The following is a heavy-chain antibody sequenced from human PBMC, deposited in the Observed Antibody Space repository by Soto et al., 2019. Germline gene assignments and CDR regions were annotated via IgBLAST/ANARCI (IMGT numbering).Heavy chain of an antibody. J-gene: IGHJ6*01. V-gene: IGHV3-30*03. CDR2: ISYDGSNK. CDR1: GFTFSSYG. Sequence: QVQLVESGGGVVQPGRSLRLSCAASGFTFSSYGMHWVRQAPGKGLEWVAVISYDGSNKYYADSVKGRFTISRDNSKNTLYLQMNSLRAEDTAVYYCARGSGSTVTTRGDYGMDVW. CDR3: ARGSGSTVTTRGDYGMDV. D-gene: IGHD4-17*01.